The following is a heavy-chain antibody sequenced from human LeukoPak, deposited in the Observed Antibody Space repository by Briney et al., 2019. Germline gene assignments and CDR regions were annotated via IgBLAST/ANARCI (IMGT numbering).Heavy chain of an antibody. CDR3: ARRKYCSSTSCYPAHWYFDL. CDR1: GGSISSYY. CDR2: IYTSGST. Sequence: PSETLSLTCTVSGGSISSYYWSWIRQPAGKGLEWIGRIYTSGSTNYNPSLKSRVTMSVDTSKNQFSLKLSSVTAADTAVYYCARRKYCSSTSCYPAHWYFDLWGRGTLVTVSS. D-gene: IGHD2-2*01. V-gene: IGHV4-4*07. J-gene: IGHJ2*01.